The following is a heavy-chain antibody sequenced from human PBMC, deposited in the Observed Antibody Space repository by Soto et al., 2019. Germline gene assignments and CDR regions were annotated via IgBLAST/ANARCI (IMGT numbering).Heavy chain of an antibody. Sequence: GGSLRLSCAASGFTFSSYSMNWVRQAPGKGLEWVSSISSSSSYIYYADSVKGRFTISRDNAKNSLYLQMNSLRAEDTAVYYCARDSPGDYLYYYYGMDVWGQGTTVTVSS. CDR2: ISSSSSYI. J-gene: IGHJ6*02. D-gene: IGHD4-17*01. CDR1: GFTFSSYS. CDR3: ARDSPGDYLYYYYGMDV. V-gene: IGHV3-21*01.